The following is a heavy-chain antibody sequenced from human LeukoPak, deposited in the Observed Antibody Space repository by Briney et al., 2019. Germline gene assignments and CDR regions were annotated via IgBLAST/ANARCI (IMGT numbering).Heavy chain of an antibody. V-gene: IGHV3-11*06. CDR2: ISSSSTYT. CDR3: ARRGTYAFDI. CDR1: GFTFSDYY. Sequence: GGSLRLSCAASGFTFSDYYMTWIRQAPGKGLEWLSYISSSSTYTNYADSVKGRFTISRDNAKNSLHLQMNSLRAEDTAVYYCARRGTYAFDIWGQGTVVTVSS. D-gene: IGHD3-16*01. J-gene: IGHJ3*02.